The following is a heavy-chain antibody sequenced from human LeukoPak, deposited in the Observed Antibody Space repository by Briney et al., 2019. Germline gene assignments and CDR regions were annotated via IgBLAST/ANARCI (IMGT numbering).Heavy chain of an antibody. D-gene: IGHD3-16*01. CDR1: GFTFSSYS. CDR2: ISSSSSYI. Sequence: GGSLRLSCAASGFTFSSYSMNWVRQAPGKGLEWVSSISSSSSYIYYADSVEGRFTISRDNAKNSLYLQMNSLRAEDTAVYYCARVGLGDAAYYFDYWGQGTLVTVSS. V-gene: IGHV3-21*01. J-gene: IGHJ4*02. CDR3: ARVGLGDAAYYFDY.